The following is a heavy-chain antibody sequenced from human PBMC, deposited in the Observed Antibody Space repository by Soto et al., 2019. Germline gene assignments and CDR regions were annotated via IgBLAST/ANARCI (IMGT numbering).Heavy chain of an antibody. J-gene: IGHJ3*02. CDR1: GGSFSGYY. D-gene: IGHD3-3*01. CDR2: INHSGST. CDR3: ARELLYYDFWSGYLRDAFDI. V-gene: IGHV4-34*01. Sequence: QVQLQQWGAGLLKPSETLSLTCAVYGGSFSGYYWSWIRQPPGKGLEWIGEINHSGSTNYNPSLKSRVTISVDTSKNQFSLKLSSVTAADTAVYYCARELLYYDFWSGYLRDAFDIWGQGTMVTVSS.